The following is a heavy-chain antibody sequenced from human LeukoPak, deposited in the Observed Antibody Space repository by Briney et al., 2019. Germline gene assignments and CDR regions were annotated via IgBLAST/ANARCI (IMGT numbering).Heavy chain of an antibody. Sequence: SETLSLTCAVYGGSFSGYYWSWLRQPPGKGLEWIGEINHSGSTNYNPSLKSRVSISVDTSKNQFSLKLSSVTAADTAVYYCATRAGSGYYYVDYWGQGTLVTVSS. CDR2: INHSGST. CDR3: ATRAGSGYYYVDY. D-gene: IGHD3-22*01. CDR1: GGSFSGYY. J-gene: IGHJ4*02. V-gene: IGHV4-34*01.